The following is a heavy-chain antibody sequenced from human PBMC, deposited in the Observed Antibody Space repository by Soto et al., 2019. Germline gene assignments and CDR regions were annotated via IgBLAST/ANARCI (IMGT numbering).Heavy chain of an antibody. J-gene: IGHJ5*02. V-gene: IGHV1-8*01. CDR3: ARTSIVGATTNWFAP. CDR2: MNPNSGNT. Sequence: ASVKVSCKASGYTFTSYDINWVRQATGQGLEWMGWMNPNSGNTGYAQKFQGRVTMTRNTSISTAYMELRSLRSEDTAVYYCARTSIVGATTNWFAPWGQGTLVTVSS. D-gene: IGHD1-26*01. CDR1: GYTFTSYD.